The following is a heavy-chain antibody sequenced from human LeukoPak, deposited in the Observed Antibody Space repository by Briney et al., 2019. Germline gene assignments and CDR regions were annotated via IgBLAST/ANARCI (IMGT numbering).Heavy chain of an antibody. CDR2: ICPDGTVT. Sequence: RRSLRLSCAASGFTFSTYCMHWVRQAPGKGPMWVSRICPDGTVTNYADSVKARFIISRDNARNTVYLQMNSLRVEDTAVYYCVRDFRSADYWGQGTLVAVPS. J-gene: IGHJ4*02. V-gene: IGHV3-74*01. CDR3: VRDFRSADY. CDR1: GFTFSTYC.